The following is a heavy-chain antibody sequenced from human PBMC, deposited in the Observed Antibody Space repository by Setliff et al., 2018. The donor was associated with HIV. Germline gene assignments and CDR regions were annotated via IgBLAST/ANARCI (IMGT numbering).Heavy chain of an antibody. CDR1: GGSISSHY. CDR3: ASLTLYSGSSPASDI. CDR2: IYYSGST. J-gene: IGHJ3*02. D-gene: IGHD6-6*01. V-gene: IGHV4-59*11. Sequence: SETLSLTCTVSGGSISSHYWSWIRQPPGKGLEWIGSIYYSGSTNYNPSLKSRVTISVDTSKNQFSLKLSSVTAADTAVYYCASLTLYSGSSPASDIWGQGTMVTVSS.